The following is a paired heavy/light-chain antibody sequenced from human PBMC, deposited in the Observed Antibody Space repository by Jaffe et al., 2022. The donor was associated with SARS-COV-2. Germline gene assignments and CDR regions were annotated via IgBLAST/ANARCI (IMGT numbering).Heavy chain of an antibody. CDR3: ARGDDYGDSKHNWLDP. J-gene: IGHJ5*02. D-gene: IGHD4-17*01. V-gene: IGHV7-4-1*01. CDR1: GYIFSTYS. Sequence: QVQLVQSGSDLKKPGASVTISCKASGYIFSTYSMDWVRQAPGQGLQWMGRIDTNTGKPTYAQGFTGRFVFSMDTSASTAYMQILNLKPEDTALYYCARGDDYGDSKHNWLDPWGQGTLVTVSS. CDR2: IDTNTGKP.
Light chain of an antibody. CDR2: WAT. V-gene: IGKV4-1*01. CDR3: QQYYSKPLT. Sequence: DFVMTQSPDSLAVSLGERATINCKSSQSVLYSFNNENYLAWYQQKPGQPPRLLISWATTREPGVPDRFSGSGSGTDFTLTISSLQAEDVAIYYCQQYYSKPLTFGGGTKVEIK. CDR1: QSVLYSFNNENY. J-gene: IGKJ4*01.